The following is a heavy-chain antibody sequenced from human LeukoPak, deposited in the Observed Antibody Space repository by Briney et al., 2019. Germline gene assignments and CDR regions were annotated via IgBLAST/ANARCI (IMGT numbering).Heavy chain of an antibody. J-gene: IGHJ4*02. CDR2: INPNSGGT. CDR1: GYTFTDYY. D-gene: IGHD3-22*01. V-gene: IGHV1-2*02. CDR3: ARESYDSSGYRYDF. Sequence: ASVKVSCKASGYTFTDYYMHCVRQAPGQGLEWMGWINPNSGGTNYAQKFQGRVTMTRDTSIGTAYMELSRLRSDDTAVYYCARESYDSSGYRYDFWGQGTLVTVSS.